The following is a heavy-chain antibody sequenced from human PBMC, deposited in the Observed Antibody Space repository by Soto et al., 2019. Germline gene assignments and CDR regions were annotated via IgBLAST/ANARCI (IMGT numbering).Heavy chain of an antibody. D-gene: IGHD3-3*01. CDR2: INSDGSST. V-gene: IGHV3-74*01. J-gene: IGHJ6*02. Sequence: GSLRLSCAASGFTFSSYWMHWVRQAPGKGLVWVSRINSDGSSTSYADSVKGRFTISRDNAKNTLYLQMNSLRAEDTAVYYCAREKAPYYDFWSGYHYYGMDVWGQGTTVTVS. CDR3: AREKAPYYDFWSGYHYYGMDV. CDR1: GFTFSSYW.